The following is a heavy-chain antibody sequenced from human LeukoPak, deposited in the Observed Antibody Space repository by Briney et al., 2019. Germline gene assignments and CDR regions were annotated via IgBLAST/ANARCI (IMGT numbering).Heavy chain of an antibody. D-gene: IGHD4-17*01. CDR1: GFTFSNYW. Sequence: PGGSLRLSCEASGFTFSNYWMSWVRQAPGKGLEWVANIKHDGSEDHYVDSVKGRFTISRDNAKNSLYLQMNSLRSDDTAVYYCARVQAWSPLRLFDYWGQGTLVTVSS. J-gene: IGHJ4*02. CDR3: ARVQAWSPLRLFDY. CDR2: IKHDGSED. V-gene: IGHV3-7*03.